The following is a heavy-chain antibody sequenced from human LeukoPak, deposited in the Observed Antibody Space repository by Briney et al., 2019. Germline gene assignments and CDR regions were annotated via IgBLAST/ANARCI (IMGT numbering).Heavy chain of an antibody. CDR2: ISGSGGST. CDR1: GFAFSRHA. CDR3: AKLTGSNCYPPVDY. J-gene: IGHJ4*02. V-gene: IGHV3-23*01. D-gene: IGHD2-21*02. Sequence: PGRSLRLSCAASGFAFSRHALRWVRQAPGLVLEWFSAISGSGGSTYYAGSVKGRFPISRDNSKNTLYLQMNSLRAEDVAVYYCAKLTGSNCYPPVDYWGQGALVTASS.